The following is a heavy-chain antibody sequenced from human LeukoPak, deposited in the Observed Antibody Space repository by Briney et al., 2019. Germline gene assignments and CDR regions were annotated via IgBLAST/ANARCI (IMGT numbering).Heavy chain of an antibody. CDR1: GYTFTSYY. V-gene: IGHV1-46*01. CDR3: ARDVVYYYGSGSDLYD. J-gene: IGHJ4*02. D-gene: IGHD3-10*01. CDR2: INPSGGST. Sequence: GASVKVSCKASGYTFTSYYMHWVRQAPGQGLEWMGIINPSGGSTSYAQKFQGRVTMTRDMSTSTVYMELSSLRSEDTAVYYCARDVVYYYGSGSDLYDWGQGTLVTVSS.